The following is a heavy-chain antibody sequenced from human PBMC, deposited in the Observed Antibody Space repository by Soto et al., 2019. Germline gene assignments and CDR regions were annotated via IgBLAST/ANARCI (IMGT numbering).Heavy chain of an antibody. V-gene: IGHV3-9*01. CDR3: AKDMGSSWHLPDY. Sequence: EVQLVESGGGLVQPGRSLRLSCAASGFTFDDYVMHWVRQGPGKGLEWVSGISWNSGSIGYADSVKGRFTISRDNAKNSLYLLLNSLRVEDTALYYCAKDMGSSWHLPDYWGQGTLVTVSS. J-gene: IGHJ4*02. CDR2: ISWNSGSI. D-gene: IGHD6-13*01. CDR1: GFTFDDYV.